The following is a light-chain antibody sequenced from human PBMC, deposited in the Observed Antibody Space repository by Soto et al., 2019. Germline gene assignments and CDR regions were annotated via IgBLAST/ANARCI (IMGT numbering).Light chain of an antibody. Sequence: ESLLTQSPGTLSLSPGERATLSCRASQSVTSKLAWYQQKPGQAPRLLMYGVSTRATGIPARFGGSGSETEFTLTISSLETEDFAVYYCQQRSNWHTITFGQGTRLEIK. J-gene: IGKJ5*01. CDR3: QQRSNWHTIT. CDR1: QSVTSK. CDR2: GVS. V-gene: IGKV3D-11*02.